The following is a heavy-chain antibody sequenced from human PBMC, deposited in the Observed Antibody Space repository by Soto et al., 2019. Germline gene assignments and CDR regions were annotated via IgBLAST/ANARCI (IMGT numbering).Heavy chain of an antibody. CDR2: ISSSGDTT. CDR1: GFTFSSQA. V-gene: IGHV3-23*01. CDR3: TNFRPYQGKGWFDA. Sequence: PGGSLRLSCAASGFTFSSQAMSWVRQAPGKGLEWVSAISSSGDTTYYADSVKGRFTISRDNSKNTLNLQMNSLRAEDTAVYYCTNFRPYQGKGWFDAWGQGTLVTVSS. J-gene: IGHJ5*02. D-gene: IGHD2-2*01.